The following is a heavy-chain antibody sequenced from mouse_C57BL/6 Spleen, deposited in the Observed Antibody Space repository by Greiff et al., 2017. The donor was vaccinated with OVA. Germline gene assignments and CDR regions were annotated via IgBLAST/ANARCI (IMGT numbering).Heavy chain of an antibody. Sequence: DVKLVESGPGLVKPSQSLSLTCSVTGYSITSGYYWNWLRQFPGNKLEWMGYISYDGSNNYNPSLKNRISITRDTSKNQFFLKLNSVTTEDTATYYCARRGSNYLDYWGQGTTLTVSS. CDR3: ARRGSNYLDY. D-gene: IGHD1-1*01. V-gene: IGHV3-6*01. J-gene: IGHJ2*01. CDR1: GYSITSGYY. CDR2: ISYDGSN.